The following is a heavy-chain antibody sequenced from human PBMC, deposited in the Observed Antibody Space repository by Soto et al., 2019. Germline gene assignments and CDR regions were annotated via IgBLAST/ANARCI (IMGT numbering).Heavy chain of an antibody. Sequence: QVHLVQSGAEVQKPGSSVKVSCKASGGTFSSYAISWVRQAPGQGPEWMGGIIPLFGIANYAQNFQGRVTITADESTSTAYMELSSLRSEDTSMYYCARAFEAQGEYCGADCYLGLDWYFDLWGRGTLVTVSS. CDR3: ARAFEAQGEYCGADCYLGLDWYFDL. D-gene: IGHD2-21*02. CDR1: GGTFSSYA. CDR2: IIPLFGIA. J-gene: IGHJ2*01. V-gene: IGHV1-69*01.